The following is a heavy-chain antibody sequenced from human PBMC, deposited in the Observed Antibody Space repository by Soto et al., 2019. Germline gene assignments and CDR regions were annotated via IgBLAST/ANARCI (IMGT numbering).Heavy chain of an antibody. D-gene: IGHD3-22*01. J-gene: IGHJ5*02. Sequence: ASVKVSCKASGYTFTSYGISWVRQAPGQGLEWMGWISAYNGNTNYAQKLQGRVTMNTDTSTSTAYMELRSLRSDDTAVYYCGRVLVGHYYDSSGLGWFDPWGQGTLVTVSS. V-gene: IGHV1-18*01. CDR2: ISAYNGNT. CDR1: GYTFTSYG. CDR3: GRVLVGHYYDSSGLGWFDP.